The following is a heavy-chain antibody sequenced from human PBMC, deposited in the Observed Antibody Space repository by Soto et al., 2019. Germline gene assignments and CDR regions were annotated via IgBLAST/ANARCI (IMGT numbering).Heavy chain of an antibody. V-gene: IGHV3-7*01. J-gene: IGHJ6*03. CDR3: AREAYYDFWSGKIYYYYYMDV. CDR1: GFTFSSYW. Sequence: GGSLRLSCAASGFTFSSYWMSWVRQAPGKGLEWVANIKQDGSEKYYVDSVKGRFTISRDNAKNSLYLQMNSLRAEDTAVYYCAREAYYDFWSGKIYYYYYMDVWGKGTTVTVSS. CDR2: IKQDGSEK. D-gene: IGHD3-3*01.